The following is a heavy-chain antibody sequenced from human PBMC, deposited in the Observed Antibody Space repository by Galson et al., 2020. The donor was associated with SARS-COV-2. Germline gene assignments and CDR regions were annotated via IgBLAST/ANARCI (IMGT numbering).Heavy chain of an antibody. D-gene: IGHD4-4*01. CDR1: GGSFSRYA. CDR3: ARRDGYNNDYYYGMDV. Sequence: SVKVSCKASGGSFSRYAVSWVRQAPGQGLEWMGGIIPVFGTPKYAQKFQGRVTITADESTSTAHMELTSLRSEDTAVYYCARRDGYNNDYYYGMDVWGQGTTVTVSS. J-gene: IGHJ6*02. CDR2: IIPVFGTP. V-gene: IGHV1-69*13.